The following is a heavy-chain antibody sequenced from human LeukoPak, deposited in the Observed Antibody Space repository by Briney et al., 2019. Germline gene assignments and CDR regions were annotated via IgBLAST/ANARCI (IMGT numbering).Heavy chain of an antibody. D-gene: IGHD6-13*01. Sequence: PGGSLRLSCAASGFTFSSYSMNWSGRAPGRGLGGVHSFGSSSSYIYYADSVKGRFTISRDNAKNSLYLQMNSLRAEDTAVYYCARDLAAAPHGNWFDPWGQGTLVTVSS. CDR1: GFTFSSYS. CDR3: ARDLAAAPHGNWFDP. J-gene: IGHJ5*02. V-gene: IGHV3-21*01. CDR2: FGSSSSYI.